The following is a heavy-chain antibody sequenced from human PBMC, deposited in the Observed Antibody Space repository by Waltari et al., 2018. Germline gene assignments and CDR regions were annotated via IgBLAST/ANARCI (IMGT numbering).Heavy chain of an antibody. J-gene: IGHJ4*02. Sequence: EVQLVESGGGLVQPGGSLRLSCVASGFTFGSHWMSWVRQATEKGREWVADIKQDGTKKYYVDSVKGRFTVSRDNHKNSLFLQMNSLRAEDTAVYYCARALPGEITVYDYWAQGALVTVSS. CDR2: IKQDGTKK. V-gene: IGHV3-7*01. CDR1: GFTFGSHW. D-gene: IGHD3-10*01. CDR3: ARALPGEITVYDY.